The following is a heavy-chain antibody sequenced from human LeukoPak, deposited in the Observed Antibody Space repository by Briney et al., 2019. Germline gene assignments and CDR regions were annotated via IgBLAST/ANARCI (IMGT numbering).Heavy chain of an antibody. CDR2: INHSGST. Sequence: SETLSLTCAVYGGSFSGYYWSWIRQPPGKGLEWIGEINHSGSTNYNPSLKSRVTISVDTSKNQFSLKLSSVTAADTAVYYCARVPRRITIFGVVIIPHPFDYGGQGTLVTVSS. CDR3: ARVPRRITIFGVVIIPHPFDY. J-gene: IGHJ4*02. CDR1: GGSFSGYY. V-gene: IGHV4-34*01. D-gene: IGHD3-3*01.